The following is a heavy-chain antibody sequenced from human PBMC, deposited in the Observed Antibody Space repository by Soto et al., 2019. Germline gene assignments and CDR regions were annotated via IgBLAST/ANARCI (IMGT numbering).Heavy chain of an antibody. Sequence: PSETLSLAGTVSVGSISSYYWSWIRQPPGKGLEWIGYIYYSGSTNYNPSLKSRVTISVDTSKNQFSLKLSSVTAADTAVYYCAREREMATTYFDYWGQGTLVTVS. CDR1: VGSISSYY. CDR3: AREREMATTYFDY. J-gene: IGHJ4*02. D-gene: IGHD5-12*01. V-gene: IGHV4-59*01. CDR2: IYYSGST.